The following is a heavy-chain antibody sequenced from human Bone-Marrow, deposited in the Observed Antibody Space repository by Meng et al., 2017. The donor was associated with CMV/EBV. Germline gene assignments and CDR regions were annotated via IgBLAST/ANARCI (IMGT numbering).Heavy chain of an antibody. D-gene: IGHD3-3*01. CDR2: ISSSSSYI. Sequence: GGSLRLSCAASGFTFSSYSMNWVRQVTGKGLEWVSSISSSSSYIYYADSVKGRFTISRDNAKNSLYLQMNSLRAEDTAVYYCARDALVLRFLEWFPDNVYYYGMDVWGQGTTVTVSS. V-gene: IGHV3-21*01. CDR3: ARDALVLRFLEWFPDNVYYYGMDV. CDR1: GFTFSSYS. J-gene: IGHJ6*02.